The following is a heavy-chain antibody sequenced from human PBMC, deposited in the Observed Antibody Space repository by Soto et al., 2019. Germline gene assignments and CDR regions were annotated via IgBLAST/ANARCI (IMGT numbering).Heavy chain of an antibody. CDR2: INNDGSST. J-gene: IGHJ4*02. V-gene: IGHV3-74*01. D-gene: IGHD6-19*01. CDR1: GFTFSDFR. CDR3: ATDGRAVAEN. Sequence: VHLVESGGGLVQPGGSLGLSCAGSGFTFSDFRMHWVRQAPGKGLVWVSRINNDGSSTDYADSVRGRFTISRDNSRNTLYLQMNSLRAEDTAVYYCATDGRAVAENWDQGTLVTVSS.